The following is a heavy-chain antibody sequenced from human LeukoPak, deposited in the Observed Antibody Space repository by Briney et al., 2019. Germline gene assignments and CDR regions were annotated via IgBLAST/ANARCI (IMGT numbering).Heavy chain of an antibody. J-gene: IGHJ5*02. Sequence: PSETLSLTCTVSGGSISSYYWSWLRQPPGKGLEWIGYIYYSGSTNYNPSLKSRVTISVDTSKNQFSLKLSSVTAADTAVYYCASRSPSGKGWFDPWGQGTLVTVSS. V-gene: IGHV4-59*08. D-gene: IGHD6-19*01. CDR3: ASRSPSGKGWFDP. CDR2: IYYSGST. CDR1: GGSISSYY.